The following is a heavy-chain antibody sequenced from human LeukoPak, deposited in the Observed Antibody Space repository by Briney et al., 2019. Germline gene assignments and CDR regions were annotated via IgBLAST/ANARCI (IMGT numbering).Heavy chain of an antibody. V-gene: IGHV4-34*01. D-gene: IGHD3-22*01. CDR1: GGSFSGYY. Sequence: SETLSLTCAVYGGSFSGYYWSWIRQPPGKGLEWIGEINHSGSTNYNPPLKSRVTISVDTSKNQFSLKLSSVTAADTAVYYCARGVRKGGSSYYYDSSGSKPHNWFDPWGQGTLVTVSS. J-gene: IGHJ5*02. CDR2: INHSGST. CDR3: ARGVRKGGSSYYYDSSGSKPHNWFDP.